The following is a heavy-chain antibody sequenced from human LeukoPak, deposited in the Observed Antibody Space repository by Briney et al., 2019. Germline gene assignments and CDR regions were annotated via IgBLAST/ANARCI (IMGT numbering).Heavy chain of an antibody. J-gene: IGHJ4*02. D-gene: IGHD6-19*01. V-gene: IGHV3-30*18. CDR1: GFTFSSYG. CDR2: ISYDGSNK. CDR3: AKVGVAVGFDY. Sequence: GGFLRLSCAASGFTFSSYGMHWVRQAPGKGLEWVAVISYDGSNKYYADSVKGRFTISRDNSKNTLYLQMNSLRAEDTAVYYCAKVGVAVGFDYWGQGTLVTVSS.